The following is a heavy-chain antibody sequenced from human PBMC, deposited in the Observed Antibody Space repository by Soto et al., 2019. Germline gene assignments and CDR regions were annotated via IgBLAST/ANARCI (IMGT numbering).Heavy chain of an antibody. CDR3: AQARYSAPTPGGRNYYFDY. CDR2: IYWDDDK. V-gene: IGHV2-5*02. D-gene: IGHD3-9*01. Sequence: SGPTLVKPTQTLTLTCTFSGFSLSTSGVGVGWIRQPPGKALEWLALIYWDDDKRYSPSLKSRLTITKDTSKNQVVLTMTNMDPVDTATYYCAQARYSAPTPGGRNYYFDYWGQGTLVTVSS. J-gene: IGHJ4*02. CDR1: GFSLSTSGVG.